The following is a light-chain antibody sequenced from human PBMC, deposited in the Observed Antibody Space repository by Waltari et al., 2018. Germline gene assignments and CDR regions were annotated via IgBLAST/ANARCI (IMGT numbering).Light chain of an antibody. J-gene: IGKJ1*01. CDR2: GAS. CDR1: QSISTY. Sequence: DIQMPQSPSSFSASVGYRFTITCRASQSISTYLSWYQQKPGKAPNLLIYGASNLESGIPARFSGRGSGTDFTLTISSLQPEDFANYYYQLSDNRPWTFGQGTKVEIK. V-gene: IGKV1-39*01. CDR3: QLSDNRPWT.